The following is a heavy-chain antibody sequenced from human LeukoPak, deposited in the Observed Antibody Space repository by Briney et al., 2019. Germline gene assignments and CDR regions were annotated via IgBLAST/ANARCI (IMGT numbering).Heavy chain of an antibody. D-gene: IGHD6-13*01. CDR2: IISSSSYI. CDR3: ATYSSSWYFAFDI. Sequence: GGSLRHSCAASGFTFSGDSMNWVRQAPGKGGEWVSSIISSSSYIYYADSVKGRFTISRHNAKNSLYLQMNSLRAEDTAVYYCATYSSSWYFAFDIWGQGTMVTVSS. J-gene: IGHJ3*02. V-gene: IGHV3-21*01. CDR1: GFTFSGDS.